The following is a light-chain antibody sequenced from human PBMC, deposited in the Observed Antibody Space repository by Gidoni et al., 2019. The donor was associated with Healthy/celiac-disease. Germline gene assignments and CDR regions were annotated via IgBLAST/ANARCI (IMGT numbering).Light chain of an antibody. CDR2: NTN. V-gene: IGLV8-61*01. CDR3: VLFMGSGIWM. J-gene: IGLJ3*02. CDR1: SGSVSTSNY. Sequence: QTVVTQEPSFSVSPGGTVTLTCGLSSGSVSTSNYPSWYQQTPGQAPRTLIYNTNTRSSGVPDRFSGSILGNKAALTITGAQADDESDYYCVLFMGSGIWMFGGGTKLTVL.